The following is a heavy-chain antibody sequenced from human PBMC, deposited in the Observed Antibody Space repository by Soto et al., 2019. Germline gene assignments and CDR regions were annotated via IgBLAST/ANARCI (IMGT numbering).Heavy chain of an antibody. D-gene: IGHD3-10*01. CDR2: ISYDGSNK. CDR1: GFTFSSYG. CDR3: AKTMVRGVIILLLDY. Sequence: PGGSLRLSCAASGFTFSSYGMHWVRQAPGKGLEWVAVISYDGSNKYYADSVKGRFTISRDNSKNTLYLQMNSLRAEDTAVYYCAKTMVRGVIILLLDYWGQGTLVTVSS. J-gene: IGHJ4*02. V-gene: IGHV3-30*18.